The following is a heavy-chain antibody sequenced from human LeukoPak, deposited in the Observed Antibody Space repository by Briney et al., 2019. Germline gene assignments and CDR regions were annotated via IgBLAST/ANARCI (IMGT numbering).Heavy chain of an antibody. J-gene: IGHJ4*02. Sequence: PSETLSLTCTVSGGSISSYYWSWIRQPPGKGLEWIAYISDIGSINYNPSLKSRVTISLDTSKNQFSLKLSSVNAAATDVYYCAGHNPRNTVDFWGQGTLVTVSS. CDR1: GGSISSYY. CDR3: AGHNPRNTVDF. V-gene: IGHV4-59*08. D-gene: IGHD2-8*02. CDR2: ISDIGSI.